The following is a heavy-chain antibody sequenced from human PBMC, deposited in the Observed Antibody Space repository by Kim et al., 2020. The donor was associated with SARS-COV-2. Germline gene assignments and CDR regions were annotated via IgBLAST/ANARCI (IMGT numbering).Heavy chain of an antibody. CDR3: ARGPSNCSGGSCYSIPFNY. CDR1: GYTFTSYA. J-gene: IGHJ4*02. D-gene: IGHD2-15*01. V-gene: IGHV1-3*01. Sequence: ASVKVSCKASGYTFTSYAMHWVRQAPGQRLEWMGWINAGNGNTKYSQKFQGRVTITRDTSASTAYMELSSLRSEDTAVYYCARGPSNCSGGSCYSIPFNYWGQGTLVTVSS. CDR2: INAGNGNT.